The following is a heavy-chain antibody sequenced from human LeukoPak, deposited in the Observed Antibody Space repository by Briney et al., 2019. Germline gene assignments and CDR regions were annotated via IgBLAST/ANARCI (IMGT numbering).Heavy chain of an antibody. V-gene: IGHV2-5*01. CDR2: IYWNDDK. J-gene: IGHJ4*02. CDR1: GFSHSTSGVG. CDR3: AHRHRMPHFDY. Sequence: SGPTLVKPTQTLTLTCTFSGFSHSTSGVGVGCIRQPPGKALEWLALIYWNDDKRYSPSLKSRLTITKDTSKNQVVLTMTNMDPVDTATYYCAHRHRMPHFDYWGQGTLVTVSS. D-gene: IGHD2-15*01.